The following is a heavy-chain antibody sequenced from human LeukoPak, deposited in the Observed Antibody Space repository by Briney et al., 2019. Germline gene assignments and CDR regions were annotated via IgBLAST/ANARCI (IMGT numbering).Heavy chain of an antibody. J-gene: IGHJ4*02. CDR3: ARALYSSSWYLDY. V-gene: IGHV4-59*01. CDR1: GGSISSYY. D-gene: IGHD6-13*01. Sequence: PSGTLSLTCTVSGGSISSYYWSWIRQPPGKGLEWIGYIYYSGSTNYNPSLKSRVTISVDTSKNQFSLKLSSVTAADTAVYYCARALYSSSWYLDYWGQGTLVTVSS. CDR2: IYYSGST.